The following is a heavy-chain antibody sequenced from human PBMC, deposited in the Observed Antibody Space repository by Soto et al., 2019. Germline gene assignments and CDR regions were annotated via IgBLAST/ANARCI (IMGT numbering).Heavy chain of an antibody. D-gene: IGHD2-21*01. CDR1: GFTFGNYG. Sequence: HPGGSLRLSCATSGFTFGNYGMNWVRQAPGKGLEWVSGISGGGGNTYYADSVKGRFTISRDPSKNTVFLEMNSLRAEDTAVYYCAKGFIVVANVLRPDDAFDVWGQGTLVTVSS. J-gene: IGHJ3*01. V-gene: IGHV3-23*01. CDR3: AKGFIVVANVLRPDDAFDV. CDR2: ISGGGGNT.